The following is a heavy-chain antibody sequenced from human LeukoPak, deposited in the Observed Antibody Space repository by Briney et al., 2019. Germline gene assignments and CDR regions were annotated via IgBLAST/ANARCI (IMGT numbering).Heavy chain of an antibody. Sequence: PGGSLRLSCAVSGITLSNYGMSWVRQAPGKGLEWVGRIKSKTDGGTSDYAAPVTGRFTISRDDSKSTLYLEMNSLKTEDTGVYYCSTLWYGAWGQGTLVTVSS. V-gene: IGHV3-15*01. J-gene: IGHJ5*02. D-gene: IGHD3-10*01. CDR1: GITLSNYG. CDR2: IKSKTDGGTS. CDR3: STLWYGA.